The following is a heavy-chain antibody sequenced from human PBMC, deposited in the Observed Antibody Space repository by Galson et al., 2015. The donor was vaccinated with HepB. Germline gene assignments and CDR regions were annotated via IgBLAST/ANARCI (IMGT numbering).Heavy chain of an antibody. Sequence: SLRLSCAASGFTVSDNYVTWVRQAPGKEPEWVAIIYTGNTPRYAHSVKGRFTISRDSFKNTLYLVMNSLRVDDTAVYYCARLQLVAAITRGMDVWGQGTAVTVSS. D-gene: IGHD5-12*01. CDR2: IYTGNTP. J-gene: IGHJ6*02. V-gene: IGHV3-53*01. CDR3: ARLQLVAAITRGMDV. CDR1: GFTVSDNY.